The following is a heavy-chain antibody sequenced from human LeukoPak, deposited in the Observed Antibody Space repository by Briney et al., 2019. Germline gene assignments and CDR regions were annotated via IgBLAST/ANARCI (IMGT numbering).Heavy chain of an antibody. CDR1: GGSISSYY. D-gene: IGHD2-15*01. V-gene: IGHV4-59*08. CDR3: ARLYCSGGSCYFGFDY. J-gene: IGHJ4*02. CDR2: IYYSGNT. Sequence: SETLSLTCTVSGGSISSYYWSWIRQPPGKGLEWIGYIYYSGNTNYNPSLKSRVTISVDTSKNQFSLKLSSVTAADTAVYYCARLYCSGGSCYFGFDYWGQGTLVTVSS.